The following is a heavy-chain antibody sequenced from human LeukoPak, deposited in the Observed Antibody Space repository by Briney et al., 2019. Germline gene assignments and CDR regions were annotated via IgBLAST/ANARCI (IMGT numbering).Heavy chain of an antibody. CDR2: ISGSGVTT. CDR3: AKIRDAAGTDY. J-gene: IGHJ4*02. CDR1: GFTFSSYA. V-gene: IGHV3-23*01. D-gene: IGHD6-13*01. Sequence: GESLRLSCAASGFTFSSYAMSWVRQAPGKGLEWVSAISGSGVTTYYADSVKGRFTISRDNSKNTLYLQMNSLRAEDTAVYFCAKIRDAAGTDYWGQGTLVTVSS.